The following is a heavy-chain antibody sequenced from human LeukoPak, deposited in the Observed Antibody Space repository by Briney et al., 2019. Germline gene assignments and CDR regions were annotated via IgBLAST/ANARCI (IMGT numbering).Heavy chain of an antibody. V-gene: IGHV3-23*01. CDR3: AKGSSNMITFGGVIGY. D-gene: IGHD3-16*02. Sequence: GGSLRLSCAASGFTFSSYAMSWVRQAPGKGLEWVSAISGGGGSTYYADSVKGRFTNSRDDSKNTLYLQMNSLRAEDTAVYYCAKGSSNMITFGGVIGYWGQGTLVTVSS. CDR2: ISGGGGST. CDR1: GFTFSSYA. J-gene: IGHJ4*02.